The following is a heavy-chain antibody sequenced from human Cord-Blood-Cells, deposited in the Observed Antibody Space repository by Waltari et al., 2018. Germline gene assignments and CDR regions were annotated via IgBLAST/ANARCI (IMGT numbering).Heavy chain of an antibody. J-gene: IGHJ3*02. CDR1: GYSFTSYW. V-gene: IGHV5-51*01. CDR2: DDPGNSDT. CDR3: ARHAGEYSSSSFAFDI. D-gene: IGHD6-6*01. Sequence: EVQLVQSGAEVKKPGESLKISCKGSGYSFTSYWIGWVRQMPGKGLEWMGIDDPGNSDTSYSPSFQGQVTISADKSISTAYLQWSSLKASDTAMYYCARHAGEYSSSSFAFDIWGQGTMVTVSS.